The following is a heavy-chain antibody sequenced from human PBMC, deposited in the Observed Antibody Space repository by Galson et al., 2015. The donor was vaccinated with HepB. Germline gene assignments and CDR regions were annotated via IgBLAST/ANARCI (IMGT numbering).Heavy chain of an antibody. CDR3: ARMGVSHCCNDY. CDR1: GYTFTSYG. D-gene: IGHD2-21*02. J-gene: IGHJ4*02. Sequence: SVKVSCKASGYTFTSYGISWVRQAPGQGLEWMGWISAYNGNTNYAQKLQGRVTMTTDTSTSTAYMEPRSPRSDDTAVYYCARMGVSHCCNDYWGQGTLATVSS. CDR2: ISAYNGNT. V-gene: IGHV1-18*04.